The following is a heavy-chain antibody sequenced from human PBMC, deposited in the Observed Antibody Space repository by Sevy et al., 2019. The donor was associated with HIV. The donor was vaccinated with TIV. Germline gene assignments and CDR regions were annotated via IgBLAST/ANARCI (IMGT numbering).Heavy chain of an antibody. V-gene: IGHV3-33*01. J-gene: IGHJ3*02. CDR2: IWHDGSVK. Sequence: GGSLRLSCAASGLTFSNYVIHWVRQAPGKGPEWVAAIWHDGSVKYYADSVKGRFTSSRDNSKNTVDLQMNSLRAEDTAVYYCARERSSKWYEDAFPIWGQGTMVTVSS. D-gene: IGHD2-8*01. CDR3: ARERSSKWYEDAFPI. CDR1: GLTFSNYV.